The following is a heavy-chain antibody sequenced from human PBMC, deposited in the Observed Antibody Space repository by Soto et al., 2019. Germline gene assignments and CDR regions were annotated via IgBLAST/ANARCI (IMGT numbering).Heavy chain of an antibody. D-gene: IGHD3-22*01. CDR1: GGTFSSYT. Sequence: GASVKVSCKASGGTFSSYTISWVRQATGQGLEWMGRIIPILGIANYAQKFQGRVTITADKSTSTAYMELSSLRSEDTAVYYCARDRIRITMIDNDYGMDVWGQGTTVTVSS. V-gene: IGHV1-69*04. CDR2: IIPILGIA. J-gene: IGHJ6*02. CDR3: ARDRIRITMIDNDYGMDV.